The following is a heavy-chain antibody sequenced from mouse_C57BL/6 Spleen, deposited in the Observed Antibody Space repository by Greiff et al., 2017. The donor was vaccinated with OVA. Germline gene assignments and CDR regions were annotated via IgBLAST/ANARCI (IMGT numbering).Heavy chain of an antibody. Sequence: QVQLQQPGAELVKPGASVKLSCKASGYTFTSYWMHWVKQRPGQGIEWIGMIHPNSGSTNYNEKFKSKATLTVDKSSSTAYMQLSSLTSEDSAVYYCNYDYFYAMDYWGQGTSVTVSS. CDR2: IHPNSGST. J-gene: IGHJ4*01. D-gene: IGHD2-4*01. V-gene: IGHV1-64*01. CDR1: GYTFTSYW. CDR3: NYDYFYAMDY.